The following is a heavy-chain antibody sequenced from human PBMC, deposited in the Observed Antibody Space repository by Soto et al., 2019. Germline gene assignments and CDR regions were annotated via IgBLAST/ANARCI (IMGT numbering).Heavy chain of an antibody. D-gene: IGHD5-18*01. CDR2: ISYDGSNK. J-gene: IGHJ4*02. CDR1: GFTFSSYG. Sequence: QVQLVESGGGVVQPGRSLRLSCAASGFTFSSYGMHWVRQAPGKGLEWVAVISYDGSNKYYADSVKGRFTISRDNSKNTLYLPINSLGAEETAVYYCAKGSTAMTYFDYWGQGTLVTVSS. V-gene: IGHV3-30*18. CDR3: AKGSTAMTYFDY.